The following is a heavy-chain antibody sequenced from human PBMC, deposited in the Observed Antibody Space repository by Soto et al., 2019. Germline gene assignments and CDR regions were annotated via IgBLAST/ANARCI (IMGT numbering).Heavy chain of an antibody. CDR3: ARCSGWYGQCYFDC. V-gene: IGHV3-53*02. CDR2: IYSDGRT. J-gene: IGHJ4*02. D-gene: IGHD6-13*01. Sequence: DVQLVETGGGLIQPGGSLRLSCAASGFIVSSSYMSWVRQAPGKGLEWVSVIYSDGRTYYADSVKGRFTISRDNSKNTLYPQMTSLSAEDTAVYYCARCSGWYGQCYFDCWGQGTLVTVSS. CDR1: GFIVSSSY.